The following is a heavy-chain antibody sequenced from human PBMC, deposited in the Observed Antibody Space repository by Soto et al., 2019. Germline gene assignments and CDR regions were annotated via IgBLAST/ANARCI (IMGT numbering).Heavy chain of an antibody. J-gene: IGHJ5*02. CDR3: AKVNDFWTGYYSTNWFDP. D-gene: IGHD3-3*01. V-gene: IGHV4-59*01. CDR1: GGSISSYY. Sequence: SETLSLTSTVSGGSISSYYWIWIRQPPGKGLEWIGYIYYSGSTNYNPSLKSRVTISVDTSKNQFSLKLSSVTAADTAVYYCAKVNDFWTGYYSTNWFDPWGQGTLVTVS. CDR2: IYYSGST.